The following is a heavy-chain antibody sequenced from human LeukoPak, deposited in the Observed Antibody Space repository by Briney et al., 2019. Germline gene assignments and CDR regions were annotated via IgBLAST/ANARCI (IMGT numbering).Heavy chain of an antibody. CDR1: GGSISSSSSY. CDR2: IYYSGSS. J-gene: IGHJ5*02. V-gene: IGHV4-39*01. CDR3: ARRRAAAGTWAWFDP. D-gene: IGHD6-13*01. Sequence: PSETLSLTCSVSGGSISSSSSYWGWIRQPPGKGLEWIGSIYYSGSSFDNPALKSRVTISVDTSKNQFSLKLSSVTAADTAVYYCARRRAAAGTWAWFDPWGQGTLVTVSS.